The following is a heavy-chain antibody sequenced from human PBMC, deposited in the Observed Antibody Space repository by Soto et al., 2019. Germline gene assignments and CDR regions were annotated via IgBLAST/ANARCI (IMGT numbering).Heavy chain of an antibody. CDR2: IYSGGST. CDR1: RVTRGSNC. D-gene: IGHD3-10*01. CDR3: ACESYSDHVYAFAI. V-gene: IGHV3-66*01. Sequence: PGRNLRISCAAPRVTRGSNCMSWVRLSPGKGLEWVSVIYSGGSTYYADSVKGRFTISRDNSKNTLYLQMNSLRTEDTAVYYCACESYSDHVYAFAIWGQGTVDTVSS. J-gene: IGHJ3*02.